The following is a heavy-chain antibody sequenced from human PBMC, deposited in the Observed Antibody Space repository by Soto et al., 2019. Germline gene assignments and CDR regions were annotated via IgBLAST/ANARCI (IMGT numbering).Heavy chain of an antibody. CDR1: GFTFSTYW. CDR3: ARLRLGMDV. CDR2: IKQDGSEK. D-gene: IGHD3-16*01. Sequence: EVPLVESGGGLVQPGGSLRLSCAASGFTFSTYWMTWVRQAPGKGLEWVANIKQDGSEKYYVDSVKGRFTISRDNAKNSLYLQMNSRRAEDTAVYYCARLRLGMDVWGQGTTVTVSS. V-gene: IGHV3-7*02. J-gene: IGHJ6*02.